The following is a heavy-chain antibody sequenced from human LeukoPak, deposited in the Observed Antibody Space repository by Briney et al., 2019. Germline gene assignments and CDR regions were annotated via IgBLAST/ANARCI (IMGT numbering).Heavy chain of an antibody. Sequence: NPSETLSLTCTVSGGSISSGSYYWSWIRQPAGKGLEWIGEINHSGSTNYNPSLKSRVTISVDTSKNQFSLKLSSVTAADTAVYYCAREPYYYDSSGGFDYWGQGTLVTVSS. V-gene: IGHV4-61*10. J-gene: IGHJ4*02. CDR2: INHSGST. CDR3: AREPYYYDSSGGFDY. D-gene: IGHD3-22*01. CDR1: GGSISSGSYY.